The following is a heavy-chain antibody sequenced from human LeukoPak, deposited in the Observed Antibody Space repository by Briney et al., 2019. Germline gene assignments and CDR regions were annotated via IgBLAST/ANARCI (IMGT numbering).Heavy chain of an antibody. CDR2: IGAYNGNT. V-gene: IGHV1-18*01. Sequence: ASVKVSCKATGYTFTSYGISWVRQAPGQGLEWMGWIGAYNGNTNYAQKLQGRVTMTTDTSTSTAYMELRSLRSDDTAVYYCARDRRPGSWYASFDYWGQGTLVTVSS. D-gene: IGHD6-13*01. J-gene: IGHJ4*02. CDR1: GYTFTSYG. CDR3: ARDRRPGSWYASFDY.